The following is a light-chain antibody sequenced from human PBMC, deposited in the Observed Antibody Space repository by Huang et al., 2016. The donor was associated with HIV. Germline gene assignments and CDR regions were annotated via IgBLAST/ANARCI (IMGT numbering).Light chain of an antibody. V-gene: IGKV1-33*01. J-gene: IGKJ4*01. CDR3: QQYDNLPLT. CDR1: QDITNY. CDR2: DAS. Sequence: DIVMTQSPSSLSASVGDRVTITCQASQDITNYLNWYQQRPGKAPNVLIYDASSLETGVPSRFSGSGSGKEFTFTISSLQPEDTATYYCQQYDNLPLTFGGGTKVEI.